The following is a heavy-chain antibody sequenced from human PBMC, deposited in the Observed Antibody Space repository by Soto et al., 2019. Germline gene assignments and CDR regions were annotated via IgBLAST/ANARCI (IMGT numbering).Heavy chain of an antibody. Sequence: ASVKVSCKVSGYTLTELSMHWVRQAPGKGLEWMGGFDPEDGETIYAQKFQGRVTMTEDTSTDTAYMELSSPRSEGTAGYYCALKRRLYCSNTNCNWKHQNYYYYGIDVWVQGTTVTVS. V-gene: IGHV1-24*01. CDR2: FDPEDGET. CDR3: ALKRRLYCSNTNCNWKHQNYYYYGIDV. CDR1: GYTLTELS. J-gene: IGHJ6*02. D-gene: IGHD2-2*01.